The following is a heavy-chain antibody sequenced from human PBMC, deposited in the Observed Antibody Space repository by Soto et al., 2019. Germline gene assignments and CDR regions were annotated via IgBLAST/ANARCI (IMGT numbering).Heavy chain of an antibody. D-gene: IGHD6-13*01. Sequence: GGSLRLSCTTSGFTFGYYSMSWFRQSPGKGLEWVGLIRSKAYGETTEYAASVTGRFTISRDDYKSTAYLQMNSLKTEDTGVYYCSSGAAADFYYGMDVWGQGTTVTVSS. V-gene: IGHV3-49*03. CDR1: GFTFGYYS. CDR3: SSGAAADFYYGMDV. J-gene: IGHJ6*02. CDR2: IRSKAYGETT.